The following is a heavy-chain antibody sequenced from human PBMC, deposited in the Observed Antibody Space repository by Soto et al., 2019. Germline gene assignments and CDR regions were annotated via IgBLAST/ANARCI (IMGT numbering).Heavy chain of an antibody. CDR2: INHSGST. V-gene: IGHV4-34*01. D-gene: IGHD2-8*01. J-gene: IGHJ6*02. CDR3: ARVFYCTNGVCYMETGYYGMDV. Sequence: SETLSLTCAVYGGSFSGYYWSWIRQPPGKGLEWIGEINHSGSTNYNPSLKSRVTISVDTSKNQFSLKLSSVTAADTAVYYCARVFYCTNGVCYMETGYYGMDVWGQGTTVTVSS. CDR1: GGSFSGYY.